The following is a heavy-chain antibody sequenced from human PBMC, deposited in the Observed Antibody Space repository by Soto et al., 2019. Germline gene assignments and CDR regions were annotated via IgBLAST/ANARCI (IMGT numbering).Heavy chain of an antibody. Sequence: QLQLQESGPGLVKPSETLSLTCTVSGGSISSSSYYWGWIRQPPGKGLEWIGSISYSGGTYYTPSLKSRVNISVDTSTNQSSLKLSSVTAADTAVYYCGRHGGLVYGRVDYWGQGTLVTVSS. D-gene: IGHD2-21*01. V-gene: IGHV4-39*01. CDR2: ISYSGGT. CDR3: GRHGGLVYGRVDY. J-gene: IGHJ4*02. CDR1: GGSISSSSYY.